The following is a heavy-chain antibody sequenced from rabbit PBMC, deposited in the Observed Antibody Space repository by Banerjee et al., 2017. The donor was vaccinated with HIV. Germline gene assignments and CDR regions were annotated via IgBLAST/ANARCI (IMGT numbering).Heavy chain of an antibody. D-gene: IGHD4-1*01. CDR2: INTSSGNT. CDR1: GFSFSDKYV. J-gene: IGHJ4*01. V-gene: IGHV1S45*01. CDR3: ARDLAGAIGWNFNL. Sequence: QEQLKESGGGLVKPGRSLTLTCTASGFSFSDKYVMCWVRQAPGKGLEWIGCINTSSGNTVYASWAKGRFTISKTSSTTVTLQMTSLTAADTATYFCARDLAGAIGWNFNLWGPGTLVTVS.